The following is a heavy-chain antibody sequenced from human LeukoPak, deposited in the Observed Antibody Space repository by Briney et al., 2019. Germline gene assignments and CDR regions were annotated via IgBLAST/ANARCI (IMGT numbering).Heavy chain of an antibody. D-gene: IGHD4-17*01. CDR1: GGSFSGYY. Sequence: SETLSLTCAVYGGSFSGYYWSWIRQPPGKGLEWIGGINHSGSTNYNPSLKSRVTISVDTSKNQFSLKLSSVTAADTAVYYCARALSYGDYFDYWGQGTLVTVSS. V-gene: IGHV4-34*01. CDR2: INHSGST. J-gene: IGHJ4*02. CDR3: ARALSYGDYFDY.